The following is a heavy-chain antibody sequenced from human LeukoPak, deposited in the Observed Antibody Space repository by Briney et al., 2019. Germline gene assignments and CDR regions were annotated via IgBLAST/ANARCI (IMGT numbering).Heavy chain of an antibody. D-gene: IGHD1-26*01. Sequence: GGSLRLSCAASGFTFSSYSMNWVRQAPGKGLEWVSYISSSSSTIYYADSVKGRFTISRDNAKNSLYLQMNSLKTEDTAVYYCTTETELRKHTVFDYWGQGTLVTVSS. CDR1: GFTFSSYS. CDR2: ISSSSSTI. V-gene: IGHV3-48*01. CDR3: TTETELRKHTVFDY. J-gene: IGHJ4*02.